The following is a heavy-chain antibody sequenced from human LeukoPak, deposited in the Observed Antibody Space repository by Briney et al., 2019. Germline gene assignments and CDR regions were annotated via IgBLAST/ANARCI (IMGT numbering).Heavy chain of an antibody. V-gene: IGHV3-20*04. CDR1: GFSFDDYG. CDR3: AGGGISIFGVVIYMDV. J-gene: IGHJ6*03. D-gene: IGHD3-3*01. Sequence: PGGSLRLSCAASGFSFDDYGMSWVRQAPGKGLEWVSGINWNGGSTGYADSVKGRFTISRDNAKNSLSLQMNSLRVEDTALYYCAGGGISIFGVVIYMDVWGKGTTVTVSS. CDR2: INWNGGST.